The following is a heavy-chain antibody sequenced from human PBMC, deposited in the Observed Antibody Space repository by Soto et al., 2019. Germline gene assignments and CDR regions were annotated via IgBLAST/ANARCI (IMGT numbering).Heavy chain of an antibody. CDR2: IKHRDAGGTR. Sequence: EVQLVESGGGLVKPGGSLRLSCAASGFRFSNAWMNWVRQVPGKGLEWVGRIKHRDAGGTREYAAPVKGRVTISRDDSKNTLSLYMNSLKTEDSGVYYCTTGLPAVATHGGQWGQGTLVTVSS. J-gene: IGHJ4*02. V-gene: IGHV3-15*07. D-gene: IGHD5-12*01. CDR1: GFRFSNAW. CDR3: TTGLPAVATHGGQ.